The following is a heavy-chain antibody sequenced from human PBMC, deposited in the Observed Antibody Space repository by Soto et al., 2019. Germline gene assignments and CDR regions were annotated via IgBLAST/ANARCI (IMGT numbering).Heavy chain of an antibody. CDR2: IIPFFDTA. CDR1: GGTFSSYA. CDR3: ARSIVVVTAADY. V-gene: IGHV1-69*13. J-gene: IGHJ4*02. D-gene: IGHD2-21*02. Sequence: SVKVSCKASGGTFSSYAFSWVRQAPGQGLEWMGDIIPFFDTADYAQKFQGRVTITADESTSTAYMELSSLRSEDTAVYYCARSIVVVTAADYWGQGTLVTVSS.